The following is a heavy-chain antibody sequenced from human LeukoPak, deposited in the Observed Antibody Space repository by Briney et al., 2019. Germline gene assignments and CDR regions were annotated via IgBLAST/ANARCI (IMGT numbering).Heavy chain of an antibody. D-gene: IGHD4-17*01. CDR1: GFTFSNYE. V-gene: IGHV3-48*03. Sequence: GRTLRLSCAASGFTFSNYEMNWVSEAPGKGLEWVSYISSSGSTIYYADSVKGRFTISRNNAKNSLYLQMNSLRAEDTAVYYCAKAYYGAVPFDIWGQGTMVTVSS. J-gene: IGHJ3*02. CDR3: AKAYYGAVPFDI. CDR2: ISSSGSTI.